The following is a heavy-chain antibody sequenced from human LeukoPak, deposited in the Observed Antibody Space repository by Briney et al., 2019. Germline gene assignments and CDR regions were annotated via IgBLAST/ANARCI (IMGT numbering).Heavy chain of an antibody. D-gene: IGHD5-12*01. V-gene: IGHV6-1*01. CDR1: GDSVSSNTVA. J-gene: IGHJ3*02. CDR3: VRDYDAGGKDAFDI. Sequence: SQTLSLTCAISGDSVSSNTVAWNWIRQSPSRGLEWLGRTYYRSKWYNDYAVSVKSRIIVRPDTSSNQFSLQLNSVSPEDTAVYFCVRDYDAGGKDAFDIWGQGTRVTVSS. CDR2: TYYRSKWYN.